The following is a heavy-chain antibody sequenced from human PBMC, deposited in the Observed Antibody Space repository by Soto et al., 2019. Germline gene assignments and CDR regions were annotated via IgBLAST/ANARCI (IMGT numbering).Heavy chain of an antibody. CDR1: GGTFSSYT. J-gene: IGHJ5*02. V-gene: IGHV1-69*02. D-gene: IGHD4-17*01. CDR2: IIPILGIA. Sequence: QVQLVQSGAEVKKPGSSVKVSCKASGGTFSSYTISWVRQAPGQGLEWMGRIIPILGIANYAQKFQGRVTITADKSTSTAYMELSCLRSEDSAVYYCARGDYSYNWFDPWGQGTLVTVSS. CDR3: ARGDYSYNWFDP.